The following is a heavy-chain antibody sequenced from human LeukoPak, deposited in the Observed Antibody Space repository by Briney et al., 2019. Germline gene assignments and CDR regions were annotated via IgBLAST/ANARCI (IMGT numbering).Heavy chain of an antibody. CDR2: ISSDGSNK. Sequence: GRSLRLSCEASGFTFTSYAIHWFRQAPGKGLVGLAVISSDGSNKYYADSVKGRFTISRDNSKNTLYLQMSSLRAEDTAIYYCAKKGYSSGKTDAFDIWGQGTMVTVSS. V-gene: IGHV3-30-3*02. D-gene: IGHD6-19*01. J-gene: IGHJ3*02. CDR1: GFTFTSYA. CDR3: AKKGYSSGKTDAFDI.